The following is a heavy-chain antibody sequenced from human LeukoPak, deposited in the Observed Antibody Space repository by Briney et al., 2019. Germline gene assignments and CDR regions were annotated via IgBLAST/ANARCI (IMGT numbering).Heavy chain of an antibody. V-gene: IGHV1-2*06. Sequence: GASVKVSCKASGYTFTGYYMHWVRQAPGQGLEWMGRINPNSGGTNYAQKFQGRVTMTGDTSISTAYMELSRLRSDDTAVYYCARDRSSEGYYDSSGYGYCYGMDVWGQGTTVTVSS. CDR2: INPNSGGT. D-gene: IGHD3-22*01. CDR1: GYTFTGYY. J-gene: IGHJ6*02. CDR3: ARDRSSEGYYDSSGYGYCYGMDV.